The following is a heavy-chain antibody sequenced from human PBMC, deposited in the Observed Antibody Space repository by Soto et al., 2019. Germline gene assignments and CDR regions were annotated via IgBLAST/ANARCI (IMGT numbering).Heavy chain of an antibody. Sequence: QVQLVESGGGLVKPGGSLRLSCAASGFSFSDYYMSWIRQAPGKGLEWVSYIAGTSTYINYADSVKGRFTISRDNAKNSLYLQLNSLRAEDTAVYYCSRDPRLLDYWGQGTLVTVSS. CDR1: GFSFSDYY. CDR2: IAGTSTYI. V-gene: IGHV3-11*05. J-gene: IGHJ4*02. CDR3: SRDPRLLDY.